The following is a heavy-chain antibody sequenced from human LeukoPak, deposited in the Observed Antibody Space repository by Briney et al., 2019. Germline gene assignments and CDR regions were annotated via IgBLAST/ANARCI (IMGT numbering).Heavy chain of an antibody. D-gene: IGHD6-19*01. CDR2: ISAYNGNT. V-gene: IGHV1-18*01. J-gene: IGHJ5*02. Sequence: GASVKVSCKASGYTFTSNGISWVRQAPGQGLEWMGWISAYNGNTNYAQKLQGRVTMTTDTSTSTAYMELRSLRSDDTAVYYCARDLSVAALGWFDPWGQGTLVTVSS. CDR1: GYTFTSNG. CDR3: ARDLSVAALGWFDP.